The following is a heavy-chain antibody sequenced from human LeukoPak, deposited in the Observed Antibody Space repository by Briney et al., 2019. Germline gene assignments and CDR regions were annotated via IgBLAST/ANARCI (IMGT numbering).Heavy chain of an antibody. Sequence: SETLSLTCTVSGGSIITYYWSWIRQPPGKGLEWIGYIYYSGSTNYNPSLKSRVTISVDTSKNQFSLKLSSVTAADTAVYYCARAVGGAVVYWSQGTLVTVSS. V-gene: IGHV4-59*01. CDR3: ARAVGGAVVY. CDR2: IYYSGST. D-gene: IGHD1-26*01. CDR1: GGSIITYY. J-gene: IGHJ4*02.